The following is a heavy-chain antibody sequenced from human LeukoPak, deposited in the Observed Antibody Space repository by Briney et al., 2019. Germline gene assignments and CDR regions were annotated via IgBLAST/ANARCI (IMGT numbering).Heavy chain of an antibody. Sequence: GASVKVSCKASGYTFTSYYMHWVRQAPGQGLEWMGITNPSGGSTSYAQKFQGRVTMTRDTSTSTVYMELSSLRSEDTAVYYCFVGLDKREFDYWGQGTLVTVSS. CDR1: GYTFTSYY. CDR2: TNPSGGST. D-gene: IGHD3-16*01. CDR3: FVGLDKREFDY. J-gene: IGHJ4*02. V-gene: IGHV1-46*01.